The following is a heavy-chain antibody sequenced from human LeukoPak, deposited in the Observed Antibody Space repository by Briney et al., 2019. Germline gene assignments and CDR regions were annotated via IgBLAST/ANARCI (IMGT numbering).Heavy chain of an antibody. CDR3: ARDRDWSGARTPRNTFDI. CDR1: GFTFSSYA. D-gene: IGHD3-3*01. Sequence: GGSLRLSCAASGFTFSSYAMSWVRQAPGKGLEWVSAISGSGGSTYYADSVKGRFTISRDNSKNTLYLQMNSLRAEDTAVYYCARDRDWSGARTPRNTFDIWGQGTMVTVSS. J-gene: IGHJ3*02. V-gene: IGHV3-23*01. CDR2: ISGSGGST.